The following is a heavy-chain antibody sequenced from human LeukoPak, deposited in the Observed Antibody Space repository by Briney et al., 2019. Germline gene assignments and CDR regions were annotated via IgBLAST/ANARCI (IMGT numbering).Heavy chain of an antibody. D-gene: IGHD1-1*01. CDR3: AKDWEGNEAYYFDY. Sequence: GGSLRLSCAASGFTFSNAWMSWVRQAPGKGLEWVAFIRYDGSNKYYADSVKGRFTISRDNSKNTLYLQMNSLRAEDTAVYYCAKDWEGNEAYYFDYWGQGTLVTVSS. J-gene: IGHJ4*02. V-gene: IGHV3-30*02. CDR2: IRYDGSNK. CDR1: GFTFSNAW.